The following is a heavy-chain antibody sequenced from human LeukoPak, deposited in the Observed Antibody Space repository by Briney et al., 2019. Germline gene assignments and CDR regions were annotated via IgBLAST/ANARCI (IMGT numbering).Heavy chain of an antibody. J-gene: IGHJ4*02. D-gene: IGHD6-19*01. CDR1: GGSISSSSYY. CDR3: ARMGPRIAVAVPFDY. Sequence: SETLSLTCTVSGGSISSSSYYWGWIRQPPGKGLEWIGSICYSGSTYYNPSLKSRVTISVDTSKNQFSLKLSSVTAADTAVYYCARMGPRIAVAVPFDYWGQGTLVTVSS. V-gene: IGHV4-39*01. CDR2: ICYSGST.